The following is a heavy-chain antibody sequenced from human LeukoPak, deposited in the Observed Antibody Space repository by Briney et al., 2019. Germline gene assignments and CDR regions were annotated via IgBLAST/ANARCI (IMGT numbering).Heavy chain of an antibody. CDR1: GFTFSDYT. CDR3: AKDGGWDHCNRGSCYHDS. Sequence: GGSLRPSCAASGFTFSDYTMNWVRLAPGKGLGWVAFISSSSVYTYYADSVKGRFTVSRDNAKNSLYLQMNSLRAEDTAVYYCAKDGGWDHCNRGSCYHDSWGQGTLVTVSS. V-gene: IGHV3-21*01. CDR2: ISSSSVYT. J-gene: IGHJ4*02. D-gene: IGHD2-15*01.